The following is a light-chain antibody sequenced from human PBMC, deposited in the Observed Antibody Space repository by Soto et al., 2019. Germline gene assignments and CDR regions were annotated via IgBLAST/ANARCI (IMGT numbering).Light chain of an antibody. J-gene: IGKJ5*01. CDR3: QQRHMWPIT. CDR2: GAS. CDR1: QSFSNNY. V-gene: IGKV3D-20*02. Sequence: EIVLTQSPGTLSLSPGERASLSCRASQSFSNNYLAWYQQKPGQAPRLLIYGASNRATGIPDRFSGSGSGTDFTLTISSLEPEDSAVYYCQQRHMWPITFGQGTRLEIK.